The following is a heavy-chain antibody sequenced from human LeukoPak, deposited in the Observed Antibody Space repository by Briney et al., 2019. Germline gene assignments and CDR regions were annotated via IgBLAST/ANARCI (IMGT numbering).Heavy chain of an antibody. J-gene: IGHJ4*02. Sequence: PSETLSLTCTVSGGSISSSSYYWGWIRQPPGKGLEWIGSIYYSGSTYYNPSLKSRVTISVDTSKNQFSLKLSSVTAADTAVYYCARHTSRMATNFDYWGQGTLVTVSS. CDR1: GGSISSSSYY. CDR2: IYYSGST. V-gene: IGHV4-39*01. CDR3: ARHTSRMATNFDY. D-gene: IGHD5-24*01.